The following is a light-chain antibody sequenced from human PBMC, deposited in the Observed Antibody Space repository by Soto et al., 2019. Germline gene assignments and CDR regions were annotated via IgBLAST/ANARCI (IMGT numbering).Light chain of an antibody. J-gene: IGLJ2*01. CDR2: EGS. CDR3: CSCAGSSTFRV. V-gene: IGLV2-23*03. Sequence: QSVLTQPASVSGSPGQSITISCTGTSSDVGGYNLVSWYQQHPGKSPKLMIYEGSKRPSGVSNRFSGSKSGNTASLTISGLQAEDDADYYYCSCAGSSTFRVFGGGTKVTVL. CDR1: SSDVGGYNL.